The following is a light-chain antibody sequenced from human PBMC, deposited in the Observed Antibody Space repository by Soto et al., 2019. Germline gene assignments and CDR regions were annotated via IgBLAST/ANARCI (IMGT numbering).Light chain of an antibody. V-gene: IGKV3-15*01. CDR2: GAS. CDR1: QSVSSN. Sequence: EIVMTQSPATLSVSPGERATLSCRASQSVSSNLAWYQQKPGQAPRLLIYGASTRATGIPARFSGSGSGTEFTHTISSMQSEDFAVYYCQQYNNWAVRFGQGTKGEIK. J-gene: IGKJ1*01. CDR3: QQYNNWAVR.